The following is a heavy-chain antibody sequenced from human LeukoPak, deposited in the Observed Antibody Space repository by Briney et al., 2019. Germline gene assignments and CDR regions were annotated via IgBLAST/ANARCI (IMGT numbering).Heavy chain of an antibody. CDR2: DDPEDGET. D-gene: IGHD3-3*01. CDR3: ARGSEETHYYMDV. V-gene: IGHV1-69-2*01. Sequence: ASVKVSCKVSGYTFTDYYIHWVQQAPGKGLEWMGFDDPEDGETIYAEKFQGRVTIIADTSTDTAYMELSSLRSEDTAVYYCARGSEETHYYMDVWGKGTTVTVSS. CDR1: GYTFTDYY. J-gene: IGHJ6*03.